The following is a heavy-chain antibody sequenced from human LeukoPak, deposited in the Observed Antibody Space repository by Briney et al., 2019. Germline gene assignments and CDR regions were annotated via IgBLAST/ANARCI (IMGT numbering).Heavy chain of an antibody. CDR2: ISGSGGST. D-gene: IGHD3-22*01. V-gene: IGHV3-23*01. CDR3: AKVDYYDSSGSGDY. Sequence: GGSLRLSCAASGFTFSSYAMSWVRQAPGKGLEWVSAISGSGGSTYYADSVKGRFTISRDNSKNTLYLQMNSLRAEDTAVYYCAKVDYYDSSGSGDYWDQGTLVTVSS. J-gene: IGHJ4*02. CDR1: GFTFSSYA.